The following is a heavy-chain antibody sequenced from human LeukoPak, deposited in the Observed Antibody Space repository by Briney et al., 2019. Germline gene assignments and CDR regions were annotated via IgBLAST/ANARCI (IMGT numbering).Heavy chain of an antibody. CDR2: INQSGST. V-gene: IGHV4-34*01. CDR3: ARGSGIVIVPAAGWFDP. CDR1: GGSFSGYY. D-gene: IGHD2-2*01. Sequence: SETLSLTCAVYGGSFSGYYWSWIRQPPGKGLEWIGEINQSGSTNYNPSLKSRVTISVDTSKNQFSLKLSSVTAADTAVYYCARGSGIVIVPAAGWFDPWGQGTLVTVSS. J-gene: IGHJ5*02.